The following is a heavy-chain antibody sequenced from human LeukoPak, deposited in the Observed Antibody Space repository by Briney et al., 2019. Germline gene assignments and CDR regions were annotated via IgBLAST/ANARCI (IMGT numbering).Heavy chain of an antibody. CDR3: ARELCSTTTCYFDY. CDR1: GGSISSYY. J-gene: IGHJ4*02. D-gene: IGHD2-2*01. CDR2: IYYSGST. V-gene: IGHV4-59*01. Sequence: SETLSLTCTVSGGSISSYYWSWIRQPPGKGLEWIGYIYYSGSTNYNPSLKSRVTISVDTSKNQFSLKLNSVTAADTAVYYCARELCSTTTCYFDYWGQGTLVTVSS.